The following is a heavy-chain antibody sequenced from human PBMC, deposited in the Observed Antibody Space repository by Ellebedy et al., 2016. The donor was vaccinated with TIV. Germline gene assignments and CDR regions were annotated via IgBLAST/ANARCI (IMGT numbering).Heavy chain of an antibody. V-gene: IGHV4-38-2*02. D-gene: IGHD6-19*01. CDR1: HYAISGGYY. Sequence: SETLSLXCTVSHYAISGGYYWGCIRQTPGKVLEWIVSMFHSGSTYYNPSLRSRVTMSVDTSKNQLSLKVRSVTAADTAIYYCARMTSRGFSTPAFWGQGTLVTVSS. CDR3: ARMTSRGFSTPAF. J-gene: IGHJ4*02. CDR2: MFHSGST.